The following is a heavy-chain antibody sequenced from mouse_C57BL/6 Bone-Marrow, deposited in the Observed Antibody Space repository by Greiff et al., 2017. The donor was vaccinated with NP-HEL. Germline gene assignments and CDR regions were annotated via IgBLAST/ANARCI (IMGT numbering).Heavy chain of an antibody. CDR3: TRGGGNYAWFAY. V-gene: IGHV1-15*01. D-gene: IGHD2-1*01. CDR2: IDPETGGT. CDR1: GYTFTDYE. Sequence: QVQLQQSGAELVRPGASVTLSCKASGYTFTDYEMHWVKQTPVHGLEWIGAIDPETGGTAYNQKFKGKAILTADKSSSTAYMELRSLTSEDSAVYDGTRGGGNYAWFAYWGQGTLVTVSA. J-gene: IGHJ3*01.